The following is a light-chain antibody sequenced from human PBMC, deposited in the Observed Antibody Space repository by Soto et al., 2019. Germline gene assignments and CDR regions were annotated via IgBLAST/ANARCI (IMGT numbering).Light chain of an antibody. CDR2: GNS. V-gene: IGLV1-40*01. CDR1: SSNIGAGYD. Sequence: QPVLTQPPSVSGAPGQRVTISCTGSSSNIGAGYDVHWYQQLPGTAPKLLIYGNSNRPSGVPDRFSGSKSGTSASLAITGLQAEDEADYCCQSHDSSLSGSRVFGGGTKLTVL. J-gene: IGLJ3*02. CDR3: QSHDSSLSGSRV.